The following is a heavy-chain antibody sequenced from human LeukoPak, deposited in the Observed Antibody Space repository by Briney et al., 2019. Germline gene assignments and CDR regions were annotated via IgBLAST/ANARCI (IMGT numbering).Heavy chain of an antibody. J-gene: IGHJ3*02. CDR1: GYTFTSYY. CDR2: IIPIFGTA. D-gene: IGHD4-11*01. Sequence: ASVKVSCKASGYTFTSYYMHWVRQAPGQGLEWMGGIIPIFGTANYAQKFQGRVTITTDESTSTAYMELSSLRSEDTAVYYCARDRGGYSNLDAFDIWGQGTMVTVSS. V-gene: IGHV1-69*05. CDR3: ARDRGGYSNLDAFDI.